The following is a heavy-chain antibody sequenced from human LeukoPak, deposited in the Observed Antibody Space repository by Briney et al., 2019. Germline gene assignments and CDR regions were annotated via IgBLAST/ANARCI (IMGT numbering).Heavy chain of an antibody. CDR1: GFTFSSYA. Sequence: GGSLRLSCAASGFTFSSYAMSWVRRAPGKGLEWVANIKQDGSEKYYVDSVRGRFTISRDNAKNSLYLQMNSLRPEDTAVYYCAREGSIWYERPGDWGQGTLVTVSS. V-gene: IGHV3-7*01. CDR2: IKQDGSEK. J-gene: IGHJ4*02. D-gene: IGHD6-13*01. CDR3: AREGSIWYERPGD.